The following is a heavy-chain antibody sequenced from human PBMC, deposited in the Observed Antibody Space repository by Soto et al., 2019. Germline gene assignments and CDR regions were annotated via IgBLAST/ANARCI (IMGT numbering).Heavy chain of an antibody. CDR1: GGSISSSNW. V-gene: IGHV4-4*02. CDR3: ARPPHIAAAGYYYYYGMDV. CDR2: IYHSGST. J-gene: IGHJ6*02. Sequence: SETLSLTCAVSGGSISSSNWWSWVRQPPGKGLEWIGEIYHSGSTNYNPSLKSRVTISADKSISTAYLQWSSLKASDTAMYYCARPPHIAAAGYYYYYGMDVWGQGTTVTVS. D-gene: IGHD6-13*01.